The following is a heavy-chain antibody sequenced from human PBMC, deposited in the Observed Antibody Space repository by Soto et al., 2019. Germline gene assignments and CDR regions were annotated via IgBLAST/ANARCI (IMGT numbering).Heavy chain of an antibody. CDR3: ARDKITGLFDY. CDR1: GESSGSYY. J-gene: IGHJ4*02. D-gene: IGHD2-8*02. Sequence: SETLSLTCAVYGESSGSYYWTWIRQPPGKGLEWIGEINHSGSSNYNPSLKSRVTISVDTSKNQFSLKLTSVTAADTAVYYCARDKITGLFDYWGQGTLVTVSS. CDR2: INHSGSS. V-gene: IGHV4-34*01.